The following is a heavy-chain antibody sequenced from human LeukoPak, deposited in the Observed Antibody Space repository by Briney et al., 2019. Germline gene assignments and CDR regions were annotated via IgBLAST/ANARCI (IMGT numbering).Heavy chain of an antibody. D-gene: IGHD3-22*01. V-gene: IGHV3-30-3*01. CDR2: ISYDGSNK. CDR3: ASQGANTLTGEYYYDSSGYYFDY. J-gene: IGHJ4*02. CDR1: GFTFSSYA. Sequence: GGSLRLSCAASGFTFSSYAMHWVRQAPGKGLEWVAVISYDGSNKYYADSVKGRFTISRDNSKNTLYLQMNSLRAEDTAVYYCASQGANTLTGEYYYDSSGYYFDYWGQGTLVTVSS.